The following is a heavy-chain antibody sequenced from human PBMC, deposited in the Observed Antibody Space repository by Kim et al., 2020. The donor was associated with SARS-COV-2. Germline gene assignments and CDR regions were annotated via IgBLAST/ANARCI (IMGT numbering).Heavy chain of an antibody. D-gene: IGHD3-9*01. CDR3: AREEIHYDILTGYYTRRGFDK. J-gene: IGHJ4*02. CDR1: GYTFTGYY. Sequence: ASVKVSCKASGYTFTGYYIHWVRQAPGQGLEWMGRITPYNGDTDFAQKFQGRVTLTRDTSISTAYMELTRLKFDDTAVYYCAREEIHYDILTGYYTRRGFDKWGQGALVTVSS. CDR2: ITPYNGDT. V-gene: IGHV1-2*06.